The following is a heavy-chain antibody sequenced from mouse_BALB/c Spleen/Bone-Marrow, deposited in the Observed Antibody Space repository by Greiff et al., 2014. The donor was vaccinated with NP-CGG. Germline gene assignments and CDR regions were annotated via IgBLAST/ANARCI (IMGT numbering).Heavy chain of an antibody. CDR3: ARLSYYGRFAY. V-gene: IGHV4-1*02. CDR1: GFDFSRYW. CDR2: INPDSSTI. Sequence: VQLQQSGGGLVQPGGSLKLSCAASGFDFSRYWMSWVRQAPGKGLEWIGEINPDSSTINYTPSRKDKFTISRDNAKNTLYLQMSKVRSEDTDLYYCARLSYYGRFAYWGQGTLVTVSP. D-gene: IGHD1-1*01. J-gene: IGHJ3*01.